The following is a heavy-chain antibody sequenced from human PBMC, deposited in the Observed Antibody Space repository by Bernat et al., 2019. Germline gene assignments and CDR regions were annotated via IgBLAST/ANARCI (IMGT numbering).Heavy chain of an antibody. Sequence: QLQLQASGPGLVKPSETLSLTCTVPGGSISSSSYYWGWIRQPPGKGLEWIGSIHYCGSTYYKQSLKSRVTISVDTSKNQLLLKLSSVTAADTAVYYCARGKGKEGGPGAFDIWGQGTMVTVSS. D-gene: IGHD1-26*01. CDR3: ARGKGKEGGPGAFDI. J-gene: IGHJ3*02. V-gene: IGHV4-39*01. CDR1: GGSISSSSYY. CDR2: IHYCGST.